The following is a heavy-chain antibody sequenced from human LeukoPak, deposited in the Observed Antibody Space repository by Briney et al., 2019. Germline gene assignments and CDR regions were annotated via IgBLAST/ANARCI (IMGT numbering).Heavy chain of an antibody. J-gene: IGHJ4*02. V-gene: IGHV4-4*07. CDR3: AREVSGSDYYRAYDY. D-gene: IGHD3-3*01. CDR2: LSSSGTT. CDR1: GGSISTYY. Sequence: SETLPLTCTVSGGSISTYYWSWIRQPAGKGLEWIGRLSSSGTTNYNTSLKSRVTMSVDTSTSQLSLNLTSVTAADTAVYYCAREVSGSDYYRAYDYWGQGTLVTVSS.